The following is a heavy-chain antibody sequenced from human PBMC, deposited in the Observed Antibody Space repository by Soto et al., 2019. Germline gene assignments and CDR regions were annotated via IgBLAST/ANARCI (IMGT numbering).Heavy chain of an antibody. CDR1: GFTFSSYA. J-gene: IGHJ4*02. D-gene: IGHD3-16*01. Sequence: GGSLRLSCAASGFTFSSYAMSWVRQAPGKGLEWVSAISGSGGSTYYADSVKGRFTISRDNSKNTLYLQMNSLRAEDTAVYYCAKEGRSHDYIWGSQHPYYFDYWGQGTLVTVSS. CDR3: AKEGRSHDYIWGSQHPYYFDY. V-gene: IGHV3-23*01. CDR2: ISGSGGST.